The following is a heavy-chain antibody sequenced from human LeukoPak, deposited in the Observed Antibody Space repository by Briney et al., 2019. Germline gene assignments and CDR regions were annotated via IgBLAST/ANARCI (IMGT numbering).Heavy chain of an antibody. CDR3: ARGSLIVGAHSPDY. CDR2: IYTSGST. CDR1: GGSISSGSYY. D-gene: IGHD1-26*01. Sequence: PSETLSLTCTVSGGSISSGSYYWSWIRQPAGKGLEWIGRIYTSGSTNYNPSLKSRVTISVDTSKNQFSLKLSSVTAADTAVYYCARGSLIVGAHSPDYWGQGTLVTVSS. V-gene: IGHV4-61*02. J-gene: IGHJ4*02.